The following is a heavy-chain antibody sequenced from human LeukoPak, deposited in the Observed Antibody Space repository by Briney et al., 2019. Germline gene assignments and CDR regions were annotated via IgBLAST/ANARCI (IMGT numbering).Heavy chain of an antibody. D-gene: IGHD5-18*01. CDR2: IIPIFGTA. Sequence: ASVKVSCKASGGTFTSYAISWVRQAPGQGLEWMGGIIPIFGTANYAQKFQGRVTITADESTSTAYMELSSLRSEDTAVYYCARVEYSYAPFGYWGQGTLVTVSS. CDR3: ARVEYSYAPFGY. V-gene: IGHV1-69*13. CDR1: GGTFTSYA. J-gene: IGHJ4*02.